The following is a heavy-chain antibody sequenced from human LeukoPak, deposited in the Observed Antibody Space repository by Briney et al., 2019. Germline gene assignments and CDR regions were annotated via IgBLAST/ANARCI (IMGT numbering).Heavy chain of an antibody. Sequence: PSETLSLTCSVSGGSISSGDYYWSWIRQPPGKGLEWIGYIYYSGITYYNLSLRSRVTISVDTSKNQFSLKLSSVTAADTAVYYCASGSVAGAKDWFDPWGQGTLVTVSS. J-gene: IGHJ5*02. CDR2: IYYSGIT. CDR3: ASGSVAGAKDWFDP. CDR1: GGSISSGDYY. D-gene: IGHD6-13*01. V-gene: IGHV4-30-4*08.